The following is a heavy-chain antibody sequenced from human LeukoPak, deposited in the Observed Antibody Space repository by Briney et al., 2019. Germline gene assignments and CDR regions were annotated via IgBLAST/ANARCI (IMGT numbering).Heavy chain of an antibody. D-gene: IGHD3-22*01. CDR2: ISGSGDDT. J-gene: IGHJ4*02. CDR3: AKGDYYYDSSCYYLRGYFDY. Sequence: PGGSLRLSCAASGFTFSTYAMTWVRQAPGKGLEWVSVISGSGDDTDYADSVKGRFTISRDNSKNTLYLQMNSLRAEDTAVYYCAKGDYYYDSSCYYLRGYFDYWGQGTLVTVSS. V-gene: IGHV3-23*01. CDR1: GFTFSTYA.